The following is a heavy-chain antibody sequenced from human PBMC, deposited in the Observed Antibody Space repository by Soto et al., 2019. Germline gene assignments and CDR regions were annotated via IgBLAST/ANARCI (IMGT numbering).Heavy chain of an antibody. J-gene: IGHJ4*02. Sequence: GGSLRLSCAASGFTFINFGMRWVRQAPGKGLEWVASISGNGFNTYYADSVKGRFTVSRDNSRDTLFLQMNSLRAEDTALYYCAKEMLASISRPFDYWDQGTLVT. CDR1: GFTFINFG. CDR2: ISGNGFNT. D-gene: IGHD5-12*01. V-gene: IGHV3-23*01. CDR3: AKEMLASISRPFDY.